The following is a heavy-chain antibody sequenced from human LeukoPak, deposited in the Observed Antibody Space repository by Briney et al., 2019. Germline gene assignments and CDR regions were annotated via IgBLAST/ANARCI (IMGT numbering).Heavy chain of an antibody. CDR1: GFTFSSYA. CDR2: ISYDGSNK. V-gene: IGHV3-30-3*01. Sequence: GGSLRLSCAASGFTFSSYAMHWVRQAQGKGLEWVAVISYDGSNKYYADSVKGRFTISRDNSKNTLYLQMNSLRAEDTAVYYCARGRYDILTGLNWFDPWGQGTLVTVSS. D-gene: IGHD3-9*01. CDR3: ARGRYDILTGLNWFDP. J-gene: IGHJ5*02.